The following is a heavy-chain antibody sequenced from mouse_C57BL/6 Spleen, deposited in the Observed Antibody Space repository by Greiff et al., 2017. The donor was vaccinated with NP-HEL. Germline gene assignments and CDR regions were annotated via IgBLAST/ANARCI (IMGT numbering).Heavy chain of an antibody. V-gene: IGHV5-17*01. J-gene: IGHJ4*01. CDR2: ISSGSSTI. Sequence: DVKLVESGGGLVKPGGSLKLSCAASGFTFSDYGMHWVRQAPEKGLEWVAYISSGSSTIYYADTVKGRFTISRDNAKNTLFLQMTSLRSEDTAMYYCARLKLNAMDYWGQGTSVTVSS. CDR3: ARLKLNAMDY. CDR1: GFTFSDYG.